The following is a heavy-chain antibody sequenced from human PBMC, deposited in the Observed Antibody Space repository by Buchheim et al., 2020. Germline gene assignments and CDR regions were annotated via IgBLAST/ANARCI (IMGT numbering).Heavy chain of an antibody. V-gene: IGHV4-30-2*01. CDR3: ARGYRFAYYFDY. D-gene: IGHD3-16*01. CDR1: GDPITSGPYS. CDR2: TYHSGSP. Sequence: QLQLQESDSGLVKPSQTLSLTCAVSGDPITSGPYSWSWVRQRPGKGLEWIGYTYHSGSPNYNPSLKSRVIISVDKSKNQFSLNLRSMTAADTAVYYCARGYRFAYYFDYWGQGTL. J-gene: IGHJ4*02.